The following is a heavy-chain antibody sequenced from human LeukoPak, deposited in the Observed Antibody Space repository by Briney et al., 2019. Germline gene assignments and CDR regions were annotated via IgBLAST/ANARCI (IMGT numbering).Heavy chain of an antibody. CDR2: IYYSGST. D-gene: IGHD5-18*01. Sequence: SETLSLTCTVSGVSISSGDYYWSWIRQPPGKGLEWIGYIYYSGSTYYNPSLKSRVTISVDTSKNQFSLKLSSVTAADTAVYYCARDGYSPGGYFDYWGQGTLVTVSS. J-gene: IGHJ4*02. CDR1: GVSISSGDYY. CDR3: ARDGYSPGGYFDY. V-gene: IGHV4-30-4*08.